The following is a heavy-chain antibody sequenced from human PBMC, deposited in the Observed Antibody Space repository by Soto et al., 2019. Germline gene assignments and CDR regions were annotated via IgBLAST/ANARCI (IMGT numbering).Heavy chain of an antibody. V-gene: IGHV4-34*01. D-gene: IGHD6-13*01. CDR2: INHGGSA. CDR1: GGSFSGYY. J-gene: IGHJ1*01. CDR3: ARYSSSWSKYVQH. Sequence: PSETLSLTCDVNGGSFSGYYWNWIRQPPGKGLEWVGDINHGGSANYNPSLKSRVTFSLDPSKNQFSLKLSSVIAADTAVYYCARYSSSWSKYVQHWGRGTLVTV.